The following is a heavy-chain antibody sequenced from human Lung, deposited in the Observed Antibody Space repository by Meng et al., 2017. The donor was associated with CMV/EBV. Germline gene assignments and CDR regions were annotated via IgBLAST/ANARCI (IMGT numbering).Heavy chain of an antibody. CDR2: TYYRSKWYN. V-gene: IGHV6-1*01. D-gene: IGHD3-22*01. J-gene: IGHJ5*02. CDR1: GDNVSSNSAA. CDR3: ARDLNYYDSSGNYYVGWLDP. Sequence: SETLSLXXAISGDNVSSNSAAWNWIRQSPSRGLEWLGRTYYRSKWYNDFAPSVKSRITFNPDTSKNQPSLHLTSVTPEDTAVYYCARDLNYYDSSGNYYVGWLDPWGQGXLVTVSS.